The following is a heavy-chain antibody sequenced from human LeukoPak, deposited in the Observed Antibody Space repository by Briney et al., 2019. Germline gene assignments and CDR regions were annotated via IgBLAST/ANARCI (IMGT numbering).Heavy chain of an antibody. CDR2: IWYDGSNK. CDR3: AKDSGYSSSWFDP. CDR1: GFTFSSYG. D-gene: IGHD6-13*01. V-gene: IGHV3-33*06. J-gene: IGHJ5*02. Sequence: GGSLRLSCAASGFTFSSYGMHWVRQAPGKGLEWGAVIWYDGSNKYYADSVKGRFTISRDNSKNTLYLQMNSLRAEDTAVYYCAKDSGYSSSWFDPWGQGTLVTVSS.